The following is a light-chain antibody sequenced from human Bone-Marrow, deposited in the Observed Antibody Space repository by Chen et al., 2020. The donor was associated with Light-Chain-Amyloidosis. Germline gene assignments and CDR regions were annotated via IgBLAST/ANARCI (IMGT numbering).Light chain of an antibody. CDR1: SSDVGGYNY. V-gene: IGLV2-14*01. J-gene: IGLJ3*02. Sequence: QSALTQPASVPGSPGQSITTSCTGTSSDVGGYNYVSWYQQHPGNAPKLMIYDVSNRPSGVSNRFSGSKSGNTASLTISGLQAEDEADYYCSSYTSSSTWVFGGGTKLTVL. CDR2: DVS. CDR3: SSYTSSSTWV.